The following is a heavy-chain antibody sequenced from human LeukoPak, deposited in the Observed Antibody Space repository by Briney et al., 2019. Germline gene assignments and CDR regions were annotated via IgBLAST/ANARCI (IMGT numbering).Heavy chain of an antibody. CDR3: ARETRGFGEFRLFDY. Sequence: SVKVSCKASGGTFSSYAISWVRQAPGQGLEWKGRIIPILGIANYAQKFQGRVTITADKSTSTAYMELSSLRSEDTAVYYCARETRGFGEFRLFDYWGQGTLVTVSS. D-gene: IGHD3-10*01. CDR1: GGTFSSYA. J-gene: IGHJ4*02. CDR2: IIPILGIA. V-gene: IGHV1-69*04.